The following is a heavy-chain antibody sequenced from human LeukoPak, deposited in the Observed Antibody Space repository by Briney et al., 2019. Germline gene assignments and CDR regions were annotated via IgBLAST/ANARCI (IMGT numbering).Heavy chain of an antibody. CDR2: INDSGSS. CDR3: ARAHLDILTPNWFDP. J-gene: IGHJ5*02. D-gene: IGHD3-9*01. CDR1: GGSFGGYY. V-gene: IGHV4-34*01. Sequence: SETLSLTCAVYGGSFGGYYWSWIRQPPGKGLEWIGEINDSGSSNYIPSLKSRVTISVDTSKNQFSLKLSSVTAADTAVYYCARAHLDILTPNWFDPWGQGTLVTVSS.